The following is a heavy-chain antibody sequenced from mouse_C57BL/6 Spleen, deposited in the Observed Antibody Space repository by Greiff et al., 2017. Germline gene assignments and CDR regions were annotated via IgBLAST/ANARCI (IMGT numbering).Heavy chain of an antibody. CDR1: GYTFTSYW. J-gene: IGHJ4*01. Sequence: QVQLQQPGAELVRPGSSVKLSCKASGYTFTSYWMHWVKQRPIQGLEWIGNIDPSDSETHYNQKFKDKATLTVDKSSSTAYMQLSSLTSEDSAVYYCARAGQTAQALYDMDYWGQGTSVTVSS. V-gene: IGHV1-52*01. CDR3: ARAGQTAQALYDMDY. D-gene: IGHD3-2*02. CDR2: IDPSDSET.